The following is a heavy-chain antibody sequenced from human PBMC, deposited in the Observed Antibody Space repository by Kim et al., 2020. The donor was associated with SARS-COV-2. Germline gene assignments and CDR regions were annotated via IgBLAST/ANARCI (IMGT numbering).Heavy chain of an antibody. Sequence: TNYNPSLKSRVTISVDTSKNQFSLKLSSVTAADTAVYYCARAGRLDAFDIWGQGTMVTVSS. D-gene: IGHD3-10*01. CDR2: T. V-gene: IGHV4-59*01. CDR3: ARAGRLDAFDI. J-gene: IGHJ3*02.